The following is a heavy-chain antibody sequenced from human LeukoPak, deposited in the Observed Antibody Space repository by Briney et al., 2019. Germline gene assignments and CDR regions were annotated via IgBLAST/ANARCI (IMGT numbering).Heavy chain of an antibody. CDR2: IYYSGST. CDR3: ASVYQHGMDV. V-gene: IGHV4-59*01. J-gene: IGHJ6*02. CDR1: GGSISSYY. Sequence: SETLSLTCTVSGGSISSYYWSWIRQPPGKGLEWIGYIYYSGSTNYNPSLKSRVTISVDTSKNQFSLKLSSVTADDTAVYYCASVYQHGMDVWGQGTTVTVSS. D-gene: IGHD2-2*01.